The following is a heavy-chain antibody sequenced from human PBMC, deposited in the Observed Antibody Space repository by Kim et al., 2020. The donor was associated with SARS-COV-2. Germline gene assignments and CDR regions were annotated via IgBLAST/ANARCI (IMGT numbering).Heavy chain of an antibody. CDR3: ASGHAPMTTVTTRLDP. CDR2: IIPIFGIA. Sequence: SVKVSCKASGGTFSSYAISWVRQAPGQGLEWMGRIIPIFGIANYAQKFQGRVTITADKSTSTAYMELSSLRSEDTAVYYCASGHAPMTTVTTRLDPWGQGTLVTVSS. CDR1: GGTFSSYA. D-gene: IGHD4-17*01. J-gene: IGHJ5*02. V-gene: IGHV1-69*04.